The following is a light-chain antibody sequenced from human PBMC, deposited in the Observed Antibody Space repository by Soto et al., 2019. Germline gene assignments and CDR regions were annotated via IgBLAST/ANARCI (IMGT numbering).Light chain of an antibody. J-gene: IGLJ1*01. CDR3: CSYTSSNTGQIV. CDR1: SSDVDGYNY. V-gene: IGLV2-14*01. Sequence: QSAPTQPASVSASPGQSITISCTGTSSDVDGYNYVSWYQQQPGEAPKFMIYDVTNRPSGVSNRFSGSKSGNTASLTISGLQAEGEADYYCCSYTSSNTGQIVFGTGTKVSVL. CDR2: DVT.